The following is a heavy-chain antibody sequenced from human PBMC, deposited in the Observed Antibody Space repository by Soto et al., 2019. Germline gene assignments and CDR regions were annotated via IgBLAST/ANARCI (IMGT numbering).Heavy chain of an antibody. Sequence: GGSLRLSCAASGFTFSSYGMHWVRQAPGKGLEWVAVIWYDGSNKYYADSVKGRFTISRDNSKNTLYLQMNSLRAEDTAVYYCASNAVDFGLDYWGQGTLVTVSS. CDR1: GFTFSSYG. CDR3: ASNAVDFGLDY. V-gene: IGHV3-33*01. CDR2: IWYDGSNK. D-gene: IGHD3-3*01. J-gene: IGHJ4*02.